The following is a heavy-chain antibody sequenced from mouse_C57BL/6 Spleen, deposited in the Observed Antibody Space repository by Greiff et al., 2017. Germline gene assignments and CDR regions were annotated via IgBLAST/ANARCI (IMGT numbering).Heavy chain of an antibody. D-gene: IGHD2-4*01. J-gene: IGHJ2*01. CDR2: INPNNGGT. Sequence: EVQLQQSGPELVKPGASVKIPCKASGYTFTDYNMDWVKQSHGKSLEWIGDINPNNGGTIYNQKFKGKATLTVDKSSSTAYMELRSLTSEDTAVYYCARGGVYYDYDGYYFDYWGQGTTLTVSS. V-gene: IGHV1-18*01. CDR3: ARGGVYYDYDGYYFDY. CDR1: GYTFTDYN.